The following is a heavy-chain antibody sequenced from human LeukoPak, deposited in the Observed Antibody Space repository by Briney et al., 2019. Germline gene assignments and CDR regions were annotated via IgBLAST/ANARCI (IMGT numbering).Heavy chain of an antibody. V-gene: IGHV3-7*01. D-gene: IGHD1-7*01. CDR1: GFTLSSSA. J-gene: IGHJ4*02. Sequence: GGSLRLSCAASGFTLSSSAISWVRQAPGKGLEWVGQISHDGSEKYYVDSVRGRFTFSRDNAKSSLYLQMNSLRAEDTAVYYCARDSSGTTFDYWGQGTLVTASS. CDR3: ARDSSGTTFDY. CDR2: ISHDGSEK.